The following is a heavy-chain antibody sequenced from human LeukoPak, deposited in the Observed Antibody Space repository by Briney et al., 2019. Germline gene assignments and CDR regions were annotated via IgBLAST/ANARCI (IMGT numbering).Heavy chain of an antibody. J-gene: IGHJ6*03. Sequence: GGSLRLSCAASEFSVGSNYMTWVRQAPGKGLEWVSLIYSGGSTYYADSVKGRFTISRDNSKNTLYLQMNSLRAEDTAVYYCARVSITIFGTPEYYMDVWGKGTTVTVSS. D-gene: IGHD3-3*01. CDR3: ARVSITIFGTPEYYMDV. V-gene: IGHV3-66*01. CDR2: IYSGGST. CDR1: EFSVGSNY.